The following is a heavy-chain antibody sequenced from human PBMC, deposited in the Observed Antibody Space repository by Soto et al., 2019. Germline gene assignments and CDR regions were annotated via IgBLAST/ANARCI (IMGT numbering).Heavy chain of an antibody. CDR2: IYHTGSN. D-gene: IGHD3-10*01. J-gene: IGHJ5*02. CDR3: ARDPYYYGSVDEAGFDP. Sequence: QVQLQESGPGLVKPSGTLSLTCAVSGGSLSSTHWWSWVRQPPRKGLEWIGDIYHTGSNNYNPSLKSLVNITVDKSNSQSSLNMCSVTAADTAVYYCARDPYYYGSVDEAGFDPWGQGTLVIVSS. CDR1: GGSLSSTHW. V-gene: IGHV4-4*02.